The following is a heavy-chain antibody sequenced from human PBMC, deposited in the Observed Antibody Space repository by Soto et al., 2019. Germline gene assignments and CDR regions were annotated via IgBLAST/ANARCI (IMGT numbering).Heavy chain of an antibody. J-gene: IGHJ4*02. V-gene: IGHV3-23*01. Sequence: VQLLESGGALVQPGGSLRLSCAAPGFTFSDYAMTWVRQAPGKGLEWVSHTSGNGGSTYYADSVKGRFTISRDNSRDTMHLQMNSLRAEDTALYYCTRTLFIAARGVEPFDYWGQGALVTVSS. CDR2: TSGNGGST. CDR3: TRTLFIAARGVEPFDY. D-gene: IGHD6-6*01. CDR1: GFTFSDYA.